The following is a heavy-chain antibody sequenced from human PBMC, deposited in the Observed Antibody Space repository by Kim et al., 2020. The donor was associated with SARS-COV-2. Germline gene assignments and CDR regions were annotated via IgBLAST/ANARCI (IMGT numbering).Heavy chain of an antibody. V-gene: IGHV3-30*18. J-gene: IGHJ3*02. D-gene: IGHD5-18*01. CDR3: AKLGQGYGRNNDAFDI. CDR1: GFTFSSYG. Sequence: GGSLRLSCAASGFTFSSYGMHWARQAPGKGLEWVAVISYDGSNKYYADSVKGRFTISRDNSKNTLYLQMNSLRAEDTAVYYCAKLGQGYGRNNDAFDIWGQGTMVTVSS. CDR2: ISYDGSNK.